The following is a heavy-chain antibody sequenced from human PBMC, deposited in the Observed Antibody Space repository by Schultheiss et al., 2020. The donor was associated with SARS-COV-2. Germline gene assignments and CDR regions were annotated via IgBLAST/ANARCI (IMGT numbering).Heavy chain of an antibody. Sequence: GGSLRLSCAASGFTFSSYWMHWVRQAPGKGLVWVSRINSDGSSTSYADSVKGRFTISRDNAKNTLYLQMNSLRAGDTAVYYCAKDVVVYATMVRGVIGGFDIRGQGTMVTVSS. CDR3: AKDVVVYATMVRGVIGGFDI. CDR1: GFTFSSYW. J-gene: IGHJ3*02. CDR2: INSDGSST. D-gene: IGHD3-10*01. V-gene: IGHV3-74*01.